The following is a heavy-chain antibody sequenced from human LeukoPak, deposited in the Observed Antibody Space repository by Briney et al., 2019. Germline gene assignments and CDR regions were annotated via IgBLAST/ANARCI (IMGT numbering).Heavy chain of an antibody. V-gene: IGHV3-69-1*01. CDR2: VTSTNKI. CDR1: GFTFSSHS. D-gene: IGHD3-3*01. Sequence: GGSLRLSCVASGFTFSSHSINWVRQAPGKGLEWIATVTSTNKIHYADSVKGRFTISRDNAENSVYLQMNSLRDEDTAVYSCARAQTLFWEFDGFDIWGRGTKVTVS. J-gene: IGHJ3*02. CDR3: ARAQTLFWEFDGFDI.